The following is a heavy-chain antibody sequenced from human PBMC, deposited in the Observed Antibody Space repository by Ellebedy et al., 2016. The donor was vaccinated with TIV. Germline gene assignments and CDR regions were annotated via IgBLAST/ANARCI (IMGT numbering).Heavy chain of an antibody. CDR2: ISYDGSNK. Sequence: GGSLRLXXAASGFTFSSYAMHWVRQAPGKGLEWVAVISYDGSNKYYADSVKGRFTISRDNSKNTLYLQMNSLRAEDTAVYYCARSRIVVPVYGMDVWGQGTTVTVSS. CDR1: GFTFSSYA. J-gene: IGHJ6*02. V-gene: IGHV3-30*04. CDR3: ARSRIVVPVYGMDV. D-gene: IGHD2-2*01.